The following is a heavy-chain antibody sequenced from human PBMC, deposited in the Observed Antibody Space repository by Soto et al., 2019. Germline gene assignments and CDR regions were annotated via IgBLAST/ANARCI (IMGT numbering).Heavy chain of an antibody. Sequence: LRLSCLASGFGFSGYSMHWVRQAPGKGLDWVAVIKHDGSEIYYADSVKGRFTISKDDSKNTLHLQMNALRVDDTALYYCVRVGWGYSYGNGMDGWGQGTTVTVSS. D-gene: IGHD5-18*01. CDR1: GFGFSGYS. CDR3: VRVGWGYSYGNGMDG. CDR2: IKHDGSEI. J-gene: IGHJ6*02. V-gene: IGHV3-30-3*01.